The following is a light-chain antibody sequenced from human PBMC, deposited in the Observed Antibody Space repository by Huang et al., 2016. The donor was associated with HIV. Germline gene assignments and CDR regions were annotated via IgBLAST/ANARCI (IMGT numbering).Light chain of an antibody. V-gene: IGKV1-33*01. J-gene: IGKJ2*01. CDR2: DAS. Sequence: DIQMTQSPSSLSASVGHRVTITCQASQDISNYLSWYQQKSGKAPKLLIYDASNLETGVPSRFSGSGSGTHFTFTISSLQHEDCATYYCQQYDNLPYTFGQGTKLEIE. CDR1: QDISNY. CDR3: QQYDNLPYT.